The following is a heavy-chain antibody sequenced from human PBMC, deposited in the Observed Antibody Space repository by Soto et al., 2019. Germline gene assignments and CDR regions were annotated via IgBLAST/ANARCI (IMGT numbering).Heavy chain of an antibody. J-gene: IGHJ4*02. D-gene: IGHD4-17*01. Sequence: PXTWFRQSAGKGLQWVAGLGPDGRNTFYGESVRGRFTISRDNSRNTLYLQMSSLRAEDTAVYFCVKQMTTWTDSFFDFWGQGIQVTVSS. CDR1: P. CDR2: LGPDGRNT. CDR3: VKQMTTWTDSFFDF. V-gene: IGHV3-23*01.